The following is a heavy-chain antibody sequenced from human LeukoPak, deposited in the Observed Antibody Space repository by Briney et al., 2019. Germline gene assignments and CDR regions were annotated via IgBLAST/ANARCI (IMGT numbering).Heavy chain of an antibody. CDR1: GYTFTDYY. Sequence: ASVKVSCKVSGYTFTDYYMHWVRQAPGQGLEWMGWISAYNGNTNYAQKLQGRVTMTTDTSTSTAYMELRSLRSDDTAVYYCARDITGQWLAYDAFDIWGQGTMVTVSS. CDR3: ARDITGQWLAYDAFDI. V-gene: IGHV1-18*04. CDR2: ISAYNGNT. D-gene: IGHD6-19*01. J-gene: IGHJ3*02.